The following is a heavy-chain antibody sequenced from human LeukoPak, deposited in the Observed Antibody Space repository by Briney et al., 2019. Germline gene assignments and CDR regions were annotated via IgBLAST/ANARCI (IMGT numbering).Heavy chain of an antibody. D-gene: IGHD1-26*01. J-gene: IGHJ4*02. CDR2: MYTSGST. CDR3: SRESGAFSPFGY. Sequence: SETLSLTCDVSGGSMSSYYWSWIRQPAGKGLEWIGRMYTSGSTNYNPSLKSRVTMSVDTSKKQFSPKLNSVTAADTAVYYCSRESGAFSPFGYWGQGTLVTVHS. CDR1: GGSMSSYY. V-gene: IGHV4-4*07.